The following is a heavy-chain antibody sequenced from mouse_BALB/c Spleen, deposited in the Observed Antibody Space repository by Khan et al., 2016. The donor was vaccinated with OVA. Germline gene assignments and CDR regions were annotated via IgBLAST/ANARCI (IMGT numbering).Heavy chain of an antibody. CDR2: INPASDYT. V-gene: IGHV1-4*01. Sequence: QVQLKESGAELARPGASVKMSCKASGYTFTSYTMHWVKQRPGQGLEWIGYINPASDYTNYNQKFKDKATLTADKSSSTAYMQLRSLTSDDSAVYYCAREGAYYRSDGWFAYWGQGTLVTVSA. J-gene: IGHJ3*01. CDR3: AREGAYYRSDGWFAY. CDR1: GYTFTSYT. D-gene: IGHD2-14*01.